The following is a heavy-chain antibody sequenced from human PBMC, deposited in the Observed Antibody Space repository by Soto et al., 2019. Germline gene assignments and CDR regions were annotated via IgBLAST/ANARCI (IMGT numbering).Heavy chain of an antibody. D-gene: IGHD1-1*01. V-gene: IGHV3-11*06. CDR3: VRSGDNYNLLDY. J-gene: IGHJ4*02. Sequence: GGSLRLSCAASGFSFSDHYMSWIRQAPGKGLEWIGYSSKSGSFTRYADSVKGRFSISRDNAKNSLYLQINSLRGDDTAIYYCVRSGDNYNLLDYWGQGTPVTVSS. CDR2: SSKSGSFT. CDR1: GFSFSDHY.